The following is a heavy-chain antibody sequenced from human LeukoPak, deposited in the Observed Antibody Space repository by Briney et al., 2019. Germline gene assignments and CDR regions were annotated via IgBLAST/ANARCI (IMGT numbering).Heavy chain of an antibody. CDR3: ARDLGALGAFDI. Sequence: GGSLRLSCAASGFTFSTYSMNWVRQAPGKGLEWVSSISSGSSYIYYADSLKGRFTISRDNAKNSLYLQMNSLRAEDTAVYYCARDLGALGAFDIWGQGTMVTVSS. D-gene: IGHD7-27*01. CDR2: ISSGSSYI. CDR1: GFTFSTYS. V-gene: IGHV3-21*01. J-gene: IGHJ3*02.